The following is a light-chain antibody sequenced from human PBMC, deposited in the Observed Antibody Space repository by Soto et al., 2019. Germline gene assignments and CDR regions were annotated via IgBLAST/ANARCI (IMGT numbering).Light chain of an antibody. Sequence: DIQMTQSPSTLTGSVGDRVTITCRASQTISSWLAWYQQKPGKATKLLIYNASTLKSGAPSRFSGSGSGTEFTLTISSLQPDDFAPYYCQHYNSYSEAFGQGTKVELQ. J-gene: IGKJ1*01. CDR3: QHYNSYSEA. V-gene: IGKV1-5*03. CDR1: QTISSW. CDR2: NAS.